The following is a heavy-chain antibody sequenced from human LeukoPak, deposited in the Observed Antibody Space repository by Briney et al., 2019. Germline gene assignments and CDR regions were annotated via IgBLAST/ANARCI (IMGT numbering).Heavy chain of an antibody. Sequence: SQTLSLTCTVSGGSISSGSYYWSWIRQPAGKGLEWIGRIYTSGSTNYNPSLKSRVTISVDTSKNQFSLKLSSVTAADTAVYYCAREQTSYDSPETEDDAFDIWGQGTMVTVSS. J-gene: IGHJ3*02. CDR3: AREQTSYDSPETEDDAFDI. CDR2: IYTSGST. CDR1: GGSISSGSYY. D-gene: IGHD3-22*01. V-gene: IGHV4-61*02.